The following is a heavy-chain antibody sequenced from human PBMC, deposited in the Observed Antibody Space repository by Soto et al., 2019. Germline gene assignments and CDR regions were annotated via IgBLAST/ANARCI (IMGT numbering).Heavy chain of an antibody. J-gene: IGHJ4*02. Sequence: VKVSCKASGYTFSGYYMHWVRQAPGQGLEWMGWINPNSGGTNYEQKFQGRVTMTTDTSINTAYMELSRLTSDDTAVYYCARDLAAAGEDLDYWGQGTLVTVSS. CDR1: GYTFSGYY. CDR3: ARDLAAAGEDLDY. V-gene: IGHV1-2*02. CDR2: INPNSGGT. D-gene: IGHD6-13*01.